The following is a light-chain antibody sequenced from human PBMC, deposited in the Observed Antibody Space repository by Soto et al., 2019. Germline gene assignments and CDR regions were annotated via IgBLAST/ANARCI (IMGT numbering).Light chain of an antibody. CDR2: EVS. CDR3: SSYTSSSIV. J-gene: IGLJ1*01. CDR1: SSDVGGYNY. Sequence: QSVLTQPASVSGSPGQSITISCTGTSSDVGGYNYVSWYQQHPGKAPKLMIYEVSNRPSGVSSRFSGSKSGNTASLTISGLQAEDEADYYCSSYTSSSIVFGTGTKVTVL. V-gene: IGLV2-14*01.